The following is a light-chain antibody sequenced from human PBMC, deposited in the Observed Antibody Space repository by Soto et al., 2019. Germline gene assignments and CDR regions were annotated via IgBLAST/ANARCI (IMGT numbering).Light chain of an antibody. J-gene: IGKJ3*01. CDR3: QQYENRPYT. CDR2: DAS. V-gene: IGKV1-33*01. CDR1: QDISTF. Sequence: DIKITHVPPSPGPSXPGRVPITXXASQDISTFLNWFQHKPGQAPSLLIYDASKSHFGVPSRFSGSGSGTDFTFTISSLQPEDNATYYCQQYENRPYTFGPGTKVD.